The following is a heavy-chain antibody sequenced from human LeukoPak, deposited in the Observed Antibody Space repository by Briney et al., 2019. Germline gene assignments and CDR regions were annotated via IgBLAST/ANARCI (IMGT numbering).Heavy chain of an antibody. J-gene: IGHJ5*02. CDR1: GFTFSSYA. CDR2: ISYGGSNK. Sequence: QTGGSLRLSCAASGFTFSSYAMHWVRQAPGKGLEGVAVISYGGSNKYYADSVKGRFTISRDNSKNTLYLQMNSLRAEDTAVYYCARAKLGANWFDPWGQGTLVTVSS. CDR3: ARAKLGANWFDP. D-gene: IGHD7-27*01. V-gene: IGHV3-30-3*01.